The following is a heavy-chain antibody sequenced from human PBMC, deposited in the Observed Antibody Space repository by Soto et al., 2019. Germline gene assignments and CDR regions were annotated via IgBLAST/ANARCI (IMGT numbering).Heavy chain of an antibody. V-gene: IGHV3-74*01. CDR1: GFSLRTYW. CDR3: ARGGYYESSGYYYPIDY. Sequence: EVQLVESGGGLVQPGGSLRLSCAVSGFSLRTYWMHWVRQGPGKGLVWVSRIKSDGSSTSYADSVKGRFTVSRDNAKNTLFLQMNSLGAEDTAVYYCARGGYYESSGYYYPIDYWGQGTLVTVSS. D-gene: IGHD3-22*01. J-gene: IGHJ4*02. CDR2: IKSDGSST.